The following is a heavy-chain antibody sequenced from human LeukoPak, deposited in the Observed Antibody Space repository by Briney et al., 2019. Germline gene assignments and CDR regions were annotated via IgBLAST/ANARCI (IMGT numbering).Heavy chain of an antibody. J-gene: IGHJ6*03. CDR3: ARTSSSSGYYYYMDV. V-gene: IGHV1-18*01. CDR2: ISAYNGNT. Sequence: ASVKVSCKASGYTFTSYGISWVRQAPGQGLEWMGWISAYNGNTNYAQKPQGRVTMTTDTSTSTAYMELRSLRSDDTAVYYCARTSSSSGYYYYMDVWGKGTTVTVSS. D-gene: IGHD6-6*01. CDR1: GYTFTSYG.